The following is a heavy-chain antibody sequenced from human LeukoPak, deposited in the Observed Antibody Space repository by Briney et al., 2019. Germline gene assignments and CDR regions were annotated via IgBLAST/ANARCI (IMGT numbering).Heavy chain of an antibody. CDR3: TRGPAKGWFDP. V-gene: IGHV4-34*01. Sequence: PSETLSLTCAVYGGSFSGYYWSWIRQPPGKGLEWIGEINHSGSTNYNPSLKSRVTISVDTSKNQFSLKLSSVTAADTAVYYCTRGPAKGWFDPWDQGTLVTVSS. CDR1: GGSFSGYY. J-gene: IGHJ5*02. CDR2: INHSGST.